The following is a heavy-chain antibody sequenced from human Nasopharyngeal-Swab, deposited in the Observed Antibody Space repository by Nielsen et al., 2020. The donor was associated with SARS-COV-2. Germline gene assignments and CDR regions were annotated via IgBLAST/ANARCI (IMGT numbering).Heavy chain of an antibody. CDR2: IDPNSGGT. D-gene: IGHD2-2*01. CDR3: ARGGPGYCSSTRCYGNWFDP. J-gene: IGHJ5*02. Sequence: VRQAPGQGLEWMGWIDPNSGGTNYAQKFQGWVTTTRDTSISTAYMELSRLRSDDTAVYYCARGGPGYCSSTRCYGNWFDPWGQGTLVTVSS. V-gene: IGHV1-2*04.